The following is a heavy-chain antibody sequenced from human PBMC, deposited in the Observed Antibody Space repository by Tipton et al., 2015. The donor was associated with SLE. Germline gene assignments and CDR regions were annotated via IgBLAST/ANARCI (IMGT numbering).Heavy chain of an antibody. CDR2: IYSGGGT. D-gene: IGHD3-10*01. CDR1: GFTVSSNY. CDR3: ARAMVRGEWYFDY. Sequence: GSLRLSCAASGFTVSSNYMSWVRQAPGKGLEWVSVIYSGGGTYYADSVKGRFTISRDNSKNTLYLQMNSLRAEDTAVYYCARAMVRGEWYFDYWGQGTLVTVSS. V-gene: IGHV3-53*01. J-gene: IGHJ4*02.